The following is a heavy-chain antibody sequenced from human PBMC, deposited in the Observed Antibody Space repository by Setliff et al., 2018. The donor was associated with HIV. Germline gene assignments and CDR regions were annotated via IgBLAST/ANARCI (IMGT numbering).Heavy chain of an antibody. Sequence: ASVKVSCKASAYPFTHYHINWVRQAAGQGLEWMGWMDPNSGNTLYAQEFQGRVTMTRNTSMTTAYMELSSLRSEDTGIYYCARGQNGGISGVDWGQGTLVTVSS. D-gene: IGHD3-3*01. CDR1: AYPFTHYH. J-gene: IGHJ4*02. CDR3: ARGQNGGISGVD. CDR2: MDPNSGNT. V-gene: IGHV1-8*02.